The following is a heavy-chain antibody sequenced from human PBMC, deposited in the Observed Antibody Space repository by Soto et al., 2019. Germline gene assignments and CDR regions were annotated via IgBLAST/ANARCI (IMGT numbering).Heavy chain of an antibody. Sequence: GGSLRLSCAASGFTFSSYWMRWVRQAPGKGLVWVSRISSDGSSTSYADSVKGRFTISRDNAKNTLYLQMNSLRAEDTAVYYCARGNYYGMDVWGQGTTVTVSS. V-gene: IGHV3-74*01. J-gene: IGHJ6*02. CDR1: GFTFSSYW. CDR2: ISSDGSST. CDR3: ARGNYYGMDV.